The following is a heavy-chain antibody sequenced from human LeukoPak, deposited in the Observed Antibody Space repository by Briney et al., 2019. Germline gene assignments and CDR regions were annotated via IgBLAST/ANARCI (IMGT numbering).Heavy chain of an antibody. V-gene: IGHV3-49*04. J-gene: IGHJ4*02. D-gene: IGHD5-12*01. CDR3: VRDYRYAGHESVY. CDR1: GFTFDDYT. CDR2: IRSKSNGGTT. Sequence: GGSLRLSCAASGFTFDDYTMHWVRQAPGKGLEWVGFIRSKSNGGTTHYAASVEGRFTISRDDSNSIAYLQMNSLKTEDTAVYYCVRDYRYAGHESVYWGQGTLVTVSS.